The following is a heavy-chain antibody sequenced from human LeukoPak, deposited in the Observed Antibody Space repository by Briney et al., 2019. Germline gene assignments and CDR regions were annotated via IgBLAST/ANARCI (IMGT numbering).Heavy chain of an antibody. CDR3: AKEGVVEAARVSDAFDI. V-gene: IGHV4-31*03. J-gene: IGHJ3*02. CDR2: IYYSGST. Sequence: PSQTLSLTCTVSGGSISSSGYYWSWIRQHPGKGLEWIGYIYYSGSTYYNPSLKSRVTISVDTSKNQFSLKLSSVTAADTAGYYCAKEGVVEAARVSDAFDIWGKGTMVTVSS. CDR1: GGSISSSGYY. D-gene: IGHD2-15*01.